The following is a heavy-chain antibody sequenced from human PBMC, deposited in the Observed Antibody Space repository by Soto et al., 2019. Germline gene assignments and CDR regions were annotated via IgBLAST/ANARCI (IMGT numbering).Heavy chain of an antibody. CDR1: GFWLTTSGVG. Sequence: SGPTLVNPTQTLTLTCTFSGFWLTTSGVGVGWIRQPPGEPLEWAARTYWDDDKGYSPSLKNRLTITKDTSKNQVVLTMTNVDAMDTATYYCAHRLYGTGREWTFGYFAFWGHGNLVTVSS. CDR3: AHRLYGTGREWTFGYFAF. D-gene: IGHD2-8*02. V-gene: IGHV2-5*02. J-gene: IGHJ4*01. CDR2: TYWDDDK.